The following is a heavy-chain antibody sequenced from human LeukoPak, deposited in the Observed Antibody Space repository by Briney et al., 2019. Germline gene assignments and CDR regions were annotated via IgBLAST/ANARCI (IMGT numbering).Heavy chain of an antibody. CDR3: ARDYSSGWFGKGAY. V-gene: IGHV3-21*06. J-gene: IGHJ4*02. Sequence: GGSLRLCCSGSGFTFGSYAMAWVRQAPGKGLEWVSSIDGDGTLKYYADSLKGRFTISRDNANNSGYLQMNSLTADDSGLYFCARDYSSGWFGKGAYWGQGTRVLVSS. CDR1: GFTFGSYA. D-gene: IGHD6-19*01. CDR2: IDGDGTLK.